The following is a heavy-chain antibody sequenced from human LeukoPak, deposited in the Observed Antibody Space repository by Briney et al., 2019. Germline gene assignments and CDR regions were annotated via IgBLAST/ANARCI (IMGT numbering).Heavy chain of an antibody. J-gene: IGHJ4*02. V-gene: IGHV4-39*07. CDR1: GGSISSSSYF. CDR3: ARGSSSLTTSYYFDY. D-gene: IGHD6-13*01. CDR2: IYYSGST. Sequence: SETLSLTCTVSGGSISSSSYFWGWIRQPPGKGLEWIGSIYYSGSTYYNPSLKSRVTISVDTSKNQFSLKLSSVTAADTAVYYCARGSSSLTTSYYFDYWGQGTLVTVSS.